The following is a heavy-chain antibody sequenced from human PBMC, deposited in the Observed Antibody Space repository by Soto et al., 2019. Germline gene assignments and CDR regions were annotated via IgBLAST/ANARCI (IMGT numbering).Heavy chain of an antibody. CDR3: ARATLYGGIYV. D-gene: IGHD4-17*01. J-gene: IGHJ4*02. Sequence: EVQLLESGGGLVQPGGSLRLSCAASGFTVSSNYMTWVRQAPGKGLEWASVIYSGGATYYADSVQCRVTISRDNSKNTLYIQMNSLRAEDTDVYYCARATLYGGIYVWCPGTVVTVS. CDR1: GFTVSSNY. CDR2: IYSGGAT. V-gene: IGHV3-66*01.